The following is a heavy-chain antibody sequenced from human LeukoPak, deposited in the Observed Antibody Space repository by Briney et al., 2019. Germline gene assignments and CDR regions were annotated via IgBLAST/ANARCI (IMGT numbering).Heavy chain of an antibody. J-gene: IGHJ4*02. CDR2: IVVGSGNT. CDR3: AAPRSGWFGEAQFDY. D-gene: IGHD3-10*01. Sequence: GASVKVSCKASGFTFTSSAMQWVRQARGQRLEWIGWIVVGSGNTNYAQKFQERVTITRDMSTSTAYMELSSLRSEDTAVYCCAAPRSGWFGEAQFDYWGQGTLVTVSS. CDR1: GFTFTSSA. V-gene: IGHV1-58*02.